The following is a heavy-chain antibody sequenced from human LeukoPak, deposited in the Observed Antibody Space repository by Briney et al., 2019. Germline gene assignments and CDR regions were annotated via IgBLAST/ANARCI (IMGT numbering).Heavy chain of an antibody. Sequence: GGSLRLSCAASGFTFSSYAISWVRQAPGKGLEWVSAFSGSGGSTYYADSVKGRFTISRDNSKNTLYLQMNSLRAEDTAVYYCARSGLSRFDYWGQGTLVTVSS. CDR3: ARSGLSRFDY. CDR1: GFTFSSYA. V-gene: IGHV3-23*01. CDR2: FSGSGGST. D-gene: IGHD4/OR15-4a*01. J-gene: IGHJ4*02.